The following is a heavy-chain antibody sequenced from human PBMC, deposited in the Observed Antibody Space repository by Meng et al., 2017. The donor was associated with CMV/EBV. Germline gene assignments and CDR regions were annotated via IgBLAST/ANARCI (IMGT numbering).Heavy chain of an antibody. Sequence: GGSLRLSCAASGFTFSSYAMSWVRQAPGKGLEWVAVISYDGSNKYYADSVKGRFTISKDNSKNTLYLQMNSLRAEDTAVYYCARDLTYSGSSPSYWGQGTLVTVSS. D-gene: IGHD1-26*01. CDR3: ARDLTYSGSSPSY. J-gene: IGHJ4*02. CDR2: ISYDGSNK. V-gene: IGHV3-30*04. CDR1: GFTFSSYA.